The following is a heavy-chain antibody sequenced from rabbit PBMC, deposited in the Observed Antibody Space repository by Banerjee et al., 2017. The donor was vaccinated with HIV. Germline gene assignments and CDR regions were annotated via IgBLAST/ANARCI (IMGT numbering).Heavy chain of an antibody. D-gene: IGHD6-1*01. Sequence: QEQLVESGGGLVQPEGSLTLTCTASGFSFSSSYYMCWVRQAPGKGLEWIGCIYTGDGSTYYANWVNGRFTLSRENNQNTVTLQMTSLTAADTATYFCGRDRDGDAGYGSLALLGPGTLVTVS. CDR2: IYTGDGST. CDR1: GFSFSSSYY. CDR3: GRDRDGDAGYGSLAL. J-gene: IGHJ4*01. V-gene: IGHV1S47*01.